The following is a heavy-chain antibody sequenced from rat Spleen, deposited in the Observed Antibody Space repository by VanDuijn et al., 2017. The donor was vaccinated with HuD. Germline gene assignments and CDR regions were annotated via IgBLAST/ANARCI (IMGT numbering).Heavy chain of an antibody. Sequence: QVQLKESGPGLVQPSQTLSLTCTVSGFSLTSYNVHWVRQPTGKGLEWMGVIWTGGSTDYNSALKSRLSISRDTSKSQVFLKMNSLQTEDTAIYYCTREGTTTYYSDGYYLYNWFASWGQGVMVTVSS. D-gene: IGHD1-12*03. V-gene: IGHV2-30*01. CDR1: GFSLTSYN. CDR3: TREGTTTYYSDGYYLYNWFAS. CDR2: IWTGGST. J-gene: IGHJ2*01.